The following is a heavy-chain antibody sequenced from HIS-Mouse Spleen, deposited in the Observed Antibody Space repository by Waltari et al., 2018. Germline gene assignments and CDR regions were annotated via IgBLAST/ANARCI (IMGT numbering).Heavy chain of an antibody. CDR1: GCSIRSSSYY. CDR2: IYYSGST. D-gene: IGHD6-13*01. J-gene: IGHJ2*01. CDR3: AREIPYSSSWYDWYFDL. V-gene: IGHV4-39*07. Sequence: QLQLQESGPGLVKPSETLSLTCTVSGCSIRSSSYYWGWIRPPPGKGLEWIGGIYYSGSTYYNPSLKSRVTISVDTSKNQFSLKLSSVTAADTAVYYCAREIPYSSSWYDWYFDLWGRGTLVTVSS.